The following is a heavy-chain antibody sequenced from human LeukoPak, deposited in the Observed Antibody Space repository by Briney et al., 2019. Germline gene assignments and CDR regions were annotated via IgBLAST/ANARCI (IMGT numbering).Heavy chain of an antibody. V-gene: IGHV3-33*01. CDR3: ARWGSGTYNAYDHYGMDV. D-gene: IGHD3-10*01. CDR2: IYYDGNNK. CDR1: GFTFSGYG. Sequence: GRSLRLSCAASGFTFSGYGMHWVRQAPGKGLEWVAVIYYDGNNKYYADSVKGRFTISRDNPKNTLYLQMNILRAEDTAVYYCARWGSGTYNAYDHYGMDVWGQGTTVTVSS. J-gene: IGHJ6*02.